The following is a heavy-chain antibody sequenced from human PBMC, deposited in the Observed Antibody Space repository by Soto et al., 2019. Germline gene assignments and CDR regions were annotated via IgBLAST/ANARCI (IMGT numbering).Heavy chain of an antibody. Sequence: EVQLLESGGGLVQPGGSLRLSCAASGFTFSSYAMSWVRQAPGKGLEWVSAISGSGGSTYYADSVKGRFTISRDNSKNTLYLQMNSLRAEDTAVYYCAKFRGDFWSGYYLPPFDYWGQGTLVTVCS. CDR1: GFTFSSYA. D-gene: IGHD3-3*01. CDR3: AKFRGDFWSGYYLPPFDY. CDR2: ISGSGGST. V-gene: IGHV3-23*01. J-gene: IGHJ4*02.